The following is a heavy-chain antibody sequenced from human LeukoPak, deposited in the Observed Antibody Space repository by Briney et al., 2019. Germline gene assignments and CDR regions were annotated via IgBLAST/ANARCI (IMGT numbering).Heavy chain of an antibody. D-gene: IGHD2-2*01. CDR3: ARDQIHSSTSCLDY. V-gene: IGHV3-30*04. J-gene: IGHJ4*02. CDR2: ISYDGSNK. Sequence: GGSLRLSCAASGFTFSSYAMHWVRQAPGKGLEWVAVISYDGSNKYYADSVKGRFTISRDNSKNTLYLQMNSLRAEDAAVYYCARDQIHSSTSCLDYWGQGTLVTVSS. CDR1: GFTFSSYA.